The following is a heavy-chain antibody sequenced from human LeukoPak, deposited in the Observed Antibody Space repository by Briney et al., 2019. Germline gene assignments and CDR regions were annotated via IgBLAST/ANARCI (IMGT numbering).Heavy chain of an antibody. D-gene: IGHD6-13*01. CDR1: GFTFSNFG. Sequence: GGSLRISCAASGFTFSNFGMHWVRQAPGKGLEWVAFIRYDGSNKHHADSVKGRFTISRDKSKNTLYLQMNSLRPGDTAVYYCAKVVHTSSWYSTGHWGQGTLVTVS. CDR2: IRYDGSNK. J-gene: IGHJ4*02. V-gene: IGHV3-30*02. CDR3: AKVVHTSSWYSTGH.